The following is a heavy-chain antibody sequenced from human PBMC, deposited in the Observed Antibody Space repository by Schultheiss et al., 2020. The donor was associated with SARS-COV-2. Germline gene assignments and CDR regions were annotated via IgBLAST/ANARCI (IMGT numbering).Heavy chain of an antibody. CDR3: ANLYSSGWYGDNYGMDV. J-gene: IGHJ6*02. V-gene: IGHV3-13*01. CDR2: IGTAGDT. CDR1: GFTFSSYG. Sequence: GGSLRLSCAASGFTFSSYGMHWVRQATGKGLEWVSAIGTAGDTYYPGSVKGQFTISRENAKNSLYLQMNSLRAGDTAVYYCANLYSSGWYGDNYGMDVWGQGTTVTVSS. D-gene: IGHD6-19*01.